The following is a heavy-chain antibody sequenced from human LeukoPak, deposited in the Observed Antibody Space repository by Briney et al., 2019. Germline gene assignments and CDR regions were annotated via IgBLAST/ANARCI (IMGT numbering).Heavy chain of an antibody. Sequence: KTSETLSLTCGVSGGSISNYYWSWIRQPAGKGLEWIGRISTSGSTNYNPSLKSRVTMSVDTSNNQFSLKLSSVTAADTAVYYCARVSHYYDSSGYYYVRAFDIWGQGTMVTVSS. CDR2: ISTSGST. J-gene: IGHJ3*02. CDR3: ARVSHYYDSSGYYYVRAFDI. D-gene: IGHD3-22*01. CDR1: GGSISNYY. V-gene: IGHV4-4*07.